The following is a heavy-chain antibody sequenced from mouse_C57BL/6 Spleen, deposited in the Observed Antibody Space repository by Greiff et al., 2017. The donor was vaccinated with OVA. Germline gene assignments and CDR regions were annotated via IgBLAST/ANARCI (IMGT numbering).Heavy chain of an antibody. V-gene: IGHV1-15*01. CDR2: IDPETGGT. CDR3: TSGTTAYFDY. J-gene: IGHJ2*01. Sequence: QVQLKQSGAELVRPGASVTLSCKASGYTFTDYEMHWVKQTPVHGLEWIGAIDPETGGTAYNQKFKGKAILTADKSSSTAYMELRSLTSEDSAVYYCTSGTTAYFDYWGQGTTLTVSS. D-gene: IGHD1-2*01. CDR1: GYTFTDYE.